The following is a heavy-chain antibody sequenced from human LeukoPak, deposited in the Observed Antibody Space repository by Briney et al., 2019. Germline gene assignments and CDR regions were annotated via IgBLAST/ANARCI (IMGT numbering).Heavy chain of an antibody. CDR2: ISSSGSTI. CDR3: ARGSFRYYPSF. Sequence: GGSLRLSCVASGFTFSRYSMLWVRQAPGKGLQWLSYISSSGSTIYYADSVKGRFTISRDTAKNSLFLQMTSLRVDDTAVYYCARGSFRYYPSFWGQGTLVTVSS. J-gene: IGHJ4*02. V-gene: IGHV3-48*01. CDR1: GFTFSRYS. D-gene: IGHD2-21*01.